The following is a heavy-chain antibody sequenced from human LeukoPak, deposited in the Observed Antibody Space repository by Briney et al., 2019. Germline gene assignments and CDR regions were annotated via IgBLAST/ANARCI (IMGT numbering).Heavy chain of an antibody. V-gene: IGHV4-61*02. Sequence: SETLSLTCTVSGYSISSGYYWGWIRQPAGKGLEWVGRIYTSGSTNYNPSLKSRVTISVDTSKNQFSLKLSSVTAADTAVYYCAREWIVVPNWFDPWGQGTLVTVSS. CDR3: AREWIVVPNWFDP. D-gene: IGHD3-10*01. CDR1: GYSISSGYY. CDR2: IYTSGST. J-gene: IGHJ5*02.